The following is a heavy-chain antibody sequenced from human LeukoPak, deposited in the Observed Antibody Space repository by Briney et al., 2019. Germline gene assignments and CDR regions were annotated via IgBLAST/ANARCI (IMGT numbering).Heavy chain of an antibody. J-gene: IGHJ4*02. CDR1: GFTFSNYA. CDR2: ISGSDGST. Sequence: GGSLRLSCAASGFTFSNYAMSWVRQTPGKGLEWVSTISGSDGSTYYADFVKGRFTISRDNSKNTLYLQMNSLRAEDTAVYYCAKDEMATITGNFDFWGQGTLVTVSS. V-gene: IGHV3-23*01. CDR3: AKDEMATITGNFDF. D-gene: IGHD5-24*01.